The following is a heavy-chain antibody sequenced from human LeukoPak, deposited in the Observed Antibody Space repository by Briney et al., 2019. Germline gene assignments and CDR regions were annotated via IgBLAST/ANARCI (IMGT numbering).Heavy chain of an antibody. V-gene: IGHV4-4*07. CDR2: IYTSGST. CDR3: ARDLVLYSSGWYPTYYFDC. D-gene: IGHD6-19*01. Sequence: SETLSLTCTVSGGSISSYYWSWIRQPAGKGLEWIGRIYTSGSTNYNPSLKSRVTMSVDTSKNQFSLKLSSVTAADTAVYYCARDLVLYSSGWYPTYYFDCWGQGTLVTVSP. J-gene: IGHJ4*02. CDR1: GGSISSYY.